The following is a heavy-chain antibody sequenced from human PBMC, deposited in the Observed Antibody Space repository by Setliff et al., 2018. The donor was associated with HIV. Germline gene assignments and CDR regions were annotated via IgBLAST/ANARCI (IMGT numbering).Heavy chain of an antibody. CDR3: ARVYHDYGDFSYYYYYMDV. J-gene: IGHJ6*03. D-gene: IGHD4-17*01. CDR2: IYTSGST. CDR1: GGSISSGSYY. Sequence: ASETLSLTCTVSGGSISSGSYYWSWIRQPAGRGLEWIGHIYTSGSTNYNPSLKSRVTISVDTSKNQFSLKLSSVTAADTAVYYCARVYHDYGDFSYYYYYMDVWGKGTTVTVSS. V-gene: IGHV4-61*09.